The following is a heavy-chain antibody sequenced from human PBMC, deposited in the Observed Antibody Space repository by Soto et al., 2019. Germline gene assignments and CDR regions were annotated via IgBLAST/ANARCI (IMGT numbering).Heavy chain of an antibody. J-gene: IGHJ4*02. Sequence: EVQLVESGGGLVKPGGSLRLSCAASGFTFSSYSMNWVRQAPGKGLEWVSSISSSSSYIYYADSVKGLFTISRDNAKNSLYLQMNILRAEDTAVYYCARVPPASDYWGQGTLVTVSS. CDR2: ISSSSSYI. CDR3: ARVPPASDY. CDR1: GFTFSSYS. V-gene: IGHV3-21*01.